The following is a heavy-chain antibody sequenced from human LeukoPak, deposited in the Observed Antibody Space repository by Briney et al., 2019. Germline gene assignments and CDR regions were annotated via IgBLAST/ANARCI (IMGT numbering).Heavy chain of an antibody. CDR1: GFTFSSYA. J-gene: IGHJ4*02. D-gene: IGHD3-10*01. Sequence: SGGSLRLSCAASGFTFSSYAMRWVRQAPGKGLEWVSAISGSGGSTYYADSVKGRFTISRDNSKNTLYLQMNSLRAEDTAVYYCAKAPGPALLWFGESYFDYWGQGTLVTVSS. CDR2: ISGSGGST. V-gene: IGHV3-23*01. CDR3: AKAPGPALLWFGESYFDY.